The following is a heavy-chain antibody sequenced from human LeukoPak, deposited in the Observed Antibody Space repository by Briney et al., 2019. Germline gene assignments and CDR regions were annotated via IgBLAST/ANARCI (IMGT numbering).Heavy chain of an antibody. V-gene: IGHV4-31*03. CDR3: ARDSEFRDIVATI. Sequence: SETLSLTCTVSGGSISSGGYYWSWIRQHPGKGLEWIGYIYYSGSTYYNPSLKSRVTISVDTSKNQFSLKLSSVTAADAAVYYCARDSEFRDIVATIWGQGTLVTVSS. CDR2: IYYSGST. J-gene: IGHJ4*02. D-gene: IGHD5-12*01. CDR1: GGSISSGGYY.